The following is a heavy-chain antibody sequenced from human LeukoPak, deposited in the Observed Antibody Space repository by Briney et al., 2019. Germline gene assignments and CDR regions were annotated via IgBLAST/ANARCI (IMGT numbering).Heavy chain of an antibody. CDR3: GRWGIEAAIDS. J-gene: IGHJ5*01. CDR1: GFSPNW. V-gene: IGHV3-7*01. CDR2: VNPDGYET. D-gene: IGHD2-15*01. Sequence: GGSLRLSCATSGFSPNWMTWVRQAPGMGLEWVANVNPDGYETYYLDSVKGRFTISRDNVRNSLFLLMNGLRAEDTAVYYCGRWGIEAAIDSWVQGTLVTVSS.